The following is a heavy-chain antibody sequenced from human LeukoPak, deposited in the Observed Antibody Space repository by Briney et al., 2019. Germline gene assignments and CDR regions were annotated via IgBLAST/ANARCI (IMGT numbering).Heavy chain of an antibody. CDR1: GFTFSSYA. Sequence: PGGSLRLSCAASGFTFSSYAMSWVRQAPGKGLEWVSVISGSGTSTYYADSVKGRFTVSRDNSKNTLYMQMNSLRAEDTAVYYCAKDEAVGGSYLDYWGQGTLVTVSS. D-gene: IGHD3-16*02. J-gene: IGHJ4*02. V-gene: IGHV3-23*01. CDR3: AKDEAVGGSYLDY. CDR2: ISGSGTST.